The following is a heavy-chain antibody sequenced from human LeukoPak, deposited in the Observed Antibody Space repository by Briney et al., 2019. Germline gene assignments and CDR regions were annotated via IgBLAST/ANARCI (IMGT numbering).Heavy chain of an antibody. D-gene: IGHD3-22*01. Sequence: GGSLRLSCAASGFTFSSYAMSWVRQAPGKGLEWVSAISGSGGSTYYADSVKGRFTISRDNAKNSLYLQMNSLRAEDTAVYYCARGPTMKMDVWGKGTTVTVSS. CDR3: ARGPTMKMDV. J-gene: IGHJ6*04. CDR1: GFTFSSYA. V-gene: IGHV3-23*01. CDR2: ISGSGGST.